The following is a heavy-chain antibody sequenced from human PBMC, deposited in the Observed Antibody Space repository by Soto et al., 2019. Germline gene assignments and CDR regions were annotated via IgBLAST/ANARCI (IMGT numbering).Heavy chain of an antibody. CDR1: GFTLSSYS. CDR2: ISSSSSTR. V-gene: IGHV3-48*01. CDR3: ARDREYDFWSCYVAGIDY. J-gene: IGHJ4*01. D-gene: IGHD3-3*01. Sequence: EVQLVESGGGLVQPGGSLRLSCAASGFTLSSYSMNWVRQAPGKGLEWVSYISSSSSTRHYSDSVKGRSTISRDNAKNSLYLQMNALRSEVKAMYCCARDREYDFWSCYVAGIDYWGHGTLVIVSS.